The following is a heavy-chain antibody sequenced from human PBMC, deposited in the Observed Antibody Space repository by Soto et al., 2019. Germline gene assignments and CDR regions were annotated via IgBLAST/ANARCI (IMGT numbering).Heavy chain of an antibody. V-gene: IGHV3-30*18. Sequence: QVQLVESGGGVVQPGRSLRLSCAASGFTFSSYGMHWVRQAPGKGLEWVAVISYDGSNKYYADSVKGRFTISRDNSKNTLYLQMNSLRAEDTAVYYCPKDRVRGAEYFQHWGQGTLVTVSS. D-gene: IGHD3-10*01. CDR2: ISYDGSNK. CDR1: GFTFSSYG. CDR3: PKDRVRGAEYFQH. J-gene: IGHJ1*01.